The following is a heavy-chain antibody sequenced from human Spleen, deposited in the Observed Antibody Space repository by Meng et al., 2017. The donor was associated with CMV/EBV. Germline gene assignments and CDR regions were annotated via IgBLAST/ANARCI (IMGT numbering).Heavy chain of an antibody. Sequence: GESLKISCEASGLTFSDYGMSWVRQAPGKGLEWVSAIGAKAGGTYYADSVKGRFTISRDNAKNTLFLQMNSLRAEDTAVYYCATENCSSTTCYFDYWGQGMLVTVSS. CDR3: ATENCSSTTCYFDY. D-gene: IGHD2-2*01. CDR2: IGAKAGGT. J-gene: IGHJ4*02. CDR1: GLTFSDYG. V-gene: IGHV3-23*01.